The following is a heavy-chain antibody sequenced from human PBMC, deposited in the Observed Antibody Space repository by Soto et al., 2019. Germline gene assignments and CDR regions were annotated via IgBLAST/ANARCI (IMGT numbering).Heavy chain of an antibody. CDR2: IIPVFATA. CDR3: ARGGSGYVWFNDF. D-gene: IGHD3-22*01. J-gene: IGHJ4*02. V-gene: IGHV1-69*01. CDR1: GGLFSSYA. Sequence: QEQLVQSGAEVKEPGSSVKVSCKASGGLFSSYAISWVRQAPGQGLEWMGGIIPVFATAYYAQKFQGRVTITAAESTNTAYMELSSLRSEDTAMYYCARGGSGYVWFNDFWGQGSLVTVSS.